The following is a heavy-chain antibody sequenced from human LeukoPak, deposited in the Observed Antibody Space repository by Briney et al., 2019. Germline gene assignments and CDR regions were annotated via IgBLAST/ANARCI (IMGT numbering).Heavy chain of an antibody. V-gene: IGHV1-18*01. CDR3: ARDKTLAVAGNLQH. D-gene: IGHD6-19*01. J-gene: IGHJ1*01. Sequence: VASVKVSCKASGYTFTSYGISWVRQAPGQGLEWMGWISAYNGNTNYAQKLQGRVTMTTDTSTSTAYMELRSLRSDDTAVYYCARDKTLAVAGNLQHWGQGTLVTVSS. CDR1: GYTFTSYG. CDR2: ISAYNGNT.